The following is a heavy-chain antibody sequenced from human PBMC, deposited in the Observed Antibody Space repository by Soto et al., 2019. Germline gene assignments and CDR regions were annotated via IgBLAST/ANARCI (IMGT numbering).Heavy chain of an antibody. CDR2: MNPNSGNT. J-gene: IGHJ6*02. CDR1: GYTFTSYD. V-gene: IGHV1-8*01. D-gene: IGHD2-2*01. Sequence: ASVKVSCKASGYTFTSYDINWVRQATGQGLEWMGWMNPNSGNTGYAQKFQGRVTMTRNTSISTAYMELSSLRSEDTAVYYCARRGGYCSSTSCYRDYYYGMDVWGQGTTVTVSS. CDR3: ARRGGYCSSTSCYRDYYYGMDV.